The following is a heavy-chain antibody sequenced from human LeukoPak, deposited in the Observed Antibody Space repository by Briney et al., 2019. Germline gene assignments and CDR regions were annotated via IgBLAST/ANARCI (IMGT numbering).Heavy chain of an antibody. CDR2: MYASGSS. V-gene: IGHV4-4*07. J-gene: IGHJ4*02. CDR3: ARDLYGELIDY. Sequence: TSETLSLTCTVSGGSISSYYWSWIRQPAGKGLEWIGRMYASGSSNYNPSLKSRVTMSVDSSKNRFSPKLNSVTAADTAVYYCARDLYGELIDYWGQGTLVTVSS. D-gene: IGHD1-26*01. CDR1: GGSISSYY.